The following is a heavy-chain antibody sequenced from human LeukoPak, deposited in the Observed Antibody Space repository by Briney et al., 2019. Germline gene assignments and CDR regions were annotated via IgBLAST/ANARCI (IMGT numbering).Heavy chain of an antibody. CDR1: GGSLGTYY. Sequence: PSETLSLTCTVSGGSLGTYYWSWIRQPPGKGLEWIANIYSNATTSYNPSLKSRVTISLDPSKNQFSLKLSYVTAADTAIYYCARGPDSSGYYYFDYWGQGTLVAVSS. CDR2: IYSNATT. V-gene: IGHV4-59*01. D-gene: IGHD3-22*01. J-gene: IGHJ4*02. CDR3: ARGPDSSGYYYFDY.